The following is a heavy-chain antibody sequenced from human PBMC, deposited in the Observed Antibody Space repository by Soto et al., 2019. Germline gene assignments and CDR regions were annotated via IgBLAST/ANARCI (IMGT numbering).Heavy chain of an antibody. D-gene: IGHD2-2*02. CDR3: ANHCSSTSCYSWFDP. CDR1: GGTFSSYT. Sequence: QVQLVQSGAEVKKPGSSVKVSCKASGGTFSSYTISWVRQAPGQGLEWMGRIIPILGIANYAQKLQGRVTITADKSTSTAYMELSSLRSEDTAVYYCANHCSSTSCYSWFDPWGQGTLVTVSS. CDR2: IIPILGIA. V-gene: IGHV1-69*02. J-gene: IGHJ5*02.